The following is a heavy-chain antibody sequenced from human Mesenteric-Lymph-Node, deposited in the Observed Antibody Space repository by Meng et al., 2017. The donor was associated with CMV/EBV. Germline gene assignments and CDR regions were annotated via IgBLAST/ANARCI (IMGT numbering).Heavy chain of an antibody. CDR2: IYYSGST. CDR1: GGSISSSSYY. V-gene: IGHV4-39*01. CDR3: ARMIATGCFDY. Sequence: SETLSLTYTVSGGSISSSSYYWGWIRQPPGKGLEWIGSIYYSGSTYYNPSLKSRVTISVDTSKNQFSLKLSSVTAADTAVYYCARMIATGCFDYWGQGTLVTVSS. J-gene: IGHJ4*02. D-gene: IGHD3-22*01.